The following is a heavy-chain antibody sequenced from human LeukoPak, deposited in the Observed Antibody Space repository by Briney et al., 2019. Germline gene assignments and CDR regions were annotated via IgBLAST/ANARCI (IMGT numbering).Heavy chain of an antibody. CDR2: IYYSGST. Sequence: PLETLSLTCTVSGGSMNNYYWSWIRQPPGKALEWIGYIYYSGSTNYNPSLKSRVTMSVDTSKNHFSLKLSSVTAADTAVYYCARVIYYGSGSYYPPYYYYGMDVWGQGTTVTVSS. J-gene: IGHJ6*02. V-gene: IGHV4-59*12. CDR1: GGSMNNYY. D-gene: IGHD3-10*01. CDR3: ARVIYYGSGSYYPPYYYYGMDV.